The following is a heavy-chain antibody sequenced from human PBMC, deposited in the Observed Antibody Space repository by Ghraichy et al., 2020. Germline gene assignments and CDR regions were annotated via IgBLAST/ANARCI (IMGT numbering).Heavy chain of an antibody. Sequence: GGSLRLSCAASGFSVSKTYMSWVRQAPGKGLEWISLIYSAGSAYYTDSVKGRFTISRHNSENTLFLQMNSLTPEDTAIYYCAKVAGVKHSFNSWGQGTLVTVAS. J-gene: IGHJ4*02. D-gene: IGHD3-10*01. CDR3: AKVAGVKHSFNS. V-gene: IGHV3-53*04. CDR2: IYSAGSA. CDR1: GFSVSKTY.